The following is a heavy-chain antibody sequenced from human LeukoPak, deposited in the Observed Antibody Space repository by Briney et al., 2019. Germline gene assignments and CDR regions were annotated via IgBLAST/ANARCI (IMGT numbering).Heavy chain of an antibody. Sequence: PGGSLRLSCAASGFTFSSYGMHWVRQAPGKGLEWVAVISYDGSNKYYADSVKGRFTISRDNSKNTLYLQMNSLRAEDTAVYYCAKGGTYYDTLWYFDYWGQGTLVTVSS. J-gene: IGHJ4*02. CDR1: GFTFSSYG. V-gene: IGHV3-30*18. CDR2: ISYDGSNK. CDR3: AKGGTYYDTLWYFDY. D-gene: IGHD3-9*01.